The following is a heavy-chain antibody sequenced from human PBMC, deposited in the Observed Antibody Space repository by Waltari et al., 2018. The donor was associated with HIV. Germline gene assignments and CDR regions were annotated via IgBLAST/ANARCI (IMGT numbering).Heavy chain of an antibody. CDR1: GFTFSIHP. V-gene: IGHV3-64D*06. CDR3: VKDSGYNSSGGAFDI. J-gene: IGHJ3*02. Sequence: EVKLVESGVGLVQPGGSLRLSCSASGFTFSIHPLHWVRQAPGKGLEYVSAITSHGKNTYYVDSVKGRFTISRDNSKNMLYLQMRSLRAEDTALYYCVKDSGYNSSGGAFDIWGQGTMVIVSS. CDR2: ITSHGKNT. D-gene: IGHD3-22*01.